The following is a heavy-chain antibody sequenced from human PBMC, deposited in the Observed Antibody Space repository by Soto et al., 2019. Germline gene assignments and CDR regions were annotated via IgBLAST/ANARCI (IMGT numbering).Heavy chain of an antibody. Sequence: QLQLQESGPGLVKPSETLSLTCTVSGGSISSSSYYWGWIRQPPGKGLEWIGSIYYSGSTYYNPTLKIQFTISVDTSKNQFSLKLSSVTAADTAVYYCARAGLLWFGELLLWFDPWGQGTLVTVSS. CDR1: GGSISSSSYY. CDR3: ARAGLLWFGELLLWFDP. J-gene: IGHJ5*02. D-gene: IGHD3-10*01. V-gene: IGHV4-39*01. CDR2: IYYSGST.